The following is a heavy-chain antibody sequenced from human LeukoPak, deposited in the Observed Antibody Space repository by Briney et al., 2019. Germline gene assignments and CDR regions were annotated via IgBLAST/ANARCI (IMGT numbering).Heavy chain of an antibody. Sequence: PSETLSLTCAVSGGSFSGYYWSWIRQPPGKGLEWIGEINHSGSTNYNPSLKSRVTISVDTSKNQFSLKLSSVTAADTAVYYCARGQLIAEVPDAFDIWGQGTMVTVSS. CDR2: INHSGST. D-gene: IGHD5-24*01. J-gene: IGHJ3*02. CDR1: GGSFSGYY. CDR3: ARGQLIAEVPDAFDI. V-gene: IGHV4-34*01.